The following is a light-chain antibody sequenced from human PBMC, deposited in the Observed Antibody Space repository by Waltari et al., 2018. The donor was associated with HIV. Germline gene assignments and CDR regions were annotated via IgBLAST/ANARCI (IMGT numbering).Light chain of an antibody. CDR2: DAS. CDR3: QQYHNWPPWT. V-gene: IGKV3-15*01. CDR1: QSISNN. Sequence: IVMTQSPATLSVSPGERPTLSCRASQSISNNLAWYQQEPGQAPKLLIYDASTRATGVPARFSGSGSGTLFTLTISSLQSGDFAVYYCQQYHNWPPWTFGQGTKVELK. J-gene: IGKJ1*01.